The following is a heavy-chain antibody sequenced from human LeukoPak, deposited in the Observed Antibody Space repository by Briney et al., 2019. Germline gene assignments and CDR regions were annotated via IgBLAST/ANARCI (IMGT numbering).Heavy chain of an antibody. D-gene: IGHD1-26*01. CDR3: AREDVVVGAAFDY. Sequence: GGSLRLSCAASGFTFSSYAMSWVRQAPGKGLEWVANIKQDGSEKYYVDSVKGRFTISRDNAKNSLYLQMNSLRAEDTAVYYCAREDVVVGAAFDYWGQGTLVTVSS. CDR2: IKQDGSEK. J-gene: IGHJ4*02. CDR1: GFTFSSYA. V-gene: IGHV3-7*01.